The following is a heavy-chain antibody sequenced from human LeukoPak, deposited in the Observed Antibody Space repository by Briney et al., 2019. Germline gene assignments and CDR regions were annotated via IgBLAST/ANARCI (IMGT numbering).Heavy chain of an antibody. Sequence: ASVKVSCKASGYTFTGYYMHWVRRAPGQGLEWMGWINPNSGGTNYAQKFQGRVTMTRDTSISTAYMELSRLRSDDTAVYYCARSLPPLRYFDWLLPETDYWGQGTLVTVSS. V-gene: IGHV1-2*02. J-gene: IGHJ4*02. CDR2: INPNSGGT. D-gene: IGHD3-9*01. CDR3: ARSLPPLRYFDWLLPETDY. CDR1: GYTFTGYY.